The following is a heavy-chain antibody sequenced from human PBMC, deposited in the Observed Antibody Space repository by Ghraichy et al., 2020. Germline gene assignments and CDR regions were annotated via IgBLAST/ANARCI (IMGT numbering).Heavy chain of an antibody. CDR1: GFTFSSQA. Sequence: GGSLRLSCAASGFTFSSQAMNWVRQAPGKGLEWVSGISGSGGTTYYADSVKGRFTISRDNSKNTLYLQMNSLRAEDTAVYYCARALNVWFGNAFDLWGQGTTVTVSS. CDR3: ARALNVWFGNAFDL. V-gene: IGHV3-23*01. D-gene: IGHD3-10*01. CDR2: ISGSGGTT. J-gene: IGHJ3*01.